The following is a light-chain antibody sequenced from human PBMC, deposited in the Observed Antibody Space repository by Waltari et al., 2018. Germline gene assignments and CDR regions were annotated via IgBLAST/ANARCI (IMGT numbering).Light chain of an antibody. J-gene: IGLJ3*02. Sequence: QSVLTQPPSVSGAPGQRVTISCTGGSSNTGLHYDVPSYQQLPGTAPKLLIYGNSNRPSGVPDRFSGSKSGTSASLAITGLQTKDEAVYYCQSYDSSLSAVVFGGGTKLTVL. CDR3: QSYDSSLSAVV. CDR1: SSNTGLHYD. V-gene: IGLV1-40*01. CDR2: GNS.